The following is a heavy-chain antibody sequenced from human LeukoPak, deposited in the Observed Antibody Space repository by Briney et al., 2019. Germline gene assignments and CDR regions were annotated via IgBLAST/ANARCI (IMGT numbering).Heavy chain of an antibody. V-gene: IGHV4-34*01. CDR2: INHSGST. CDR3: ARGRGYDILTGYFRLDY. J-gene: IGHJ4*02. Sequence: SEILSLTCAVYGGSFSGYYWSWIRQPPGKGLEWIGEINHSGSTNYNPSLKSRVTISVDTSKNQFSLKLSSVTAADTAVYYCARGRGYDILTGYFRLDYWGQGTLVTVSS. D-gene: IGHD3-9*01. CDR1: GGSFSGYY.